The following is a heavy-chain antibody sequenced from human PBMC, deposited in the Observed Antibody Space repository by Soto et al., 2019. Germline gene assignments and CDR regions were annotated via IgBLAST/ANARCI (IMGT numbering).Heavy chain of an antibody. J-gene: IGHJ4*02. D-gene: IGHD3-22*01. CDR3: TRRGDSGGYMDY. V-gene: IGHV5-51*01. Sequence: GESLTISCKGSGYNFNKYWIGWVLQMPEKGLEWMGIIYPGDSDTRYSPSFQGHVTISADKSINTAYLQWSSLEAADTAMYYCTRRGDSGGYMDYWGQGIMVTVSS. CDR2: IYPGDSDT. CDR1: GYNFNKYW.